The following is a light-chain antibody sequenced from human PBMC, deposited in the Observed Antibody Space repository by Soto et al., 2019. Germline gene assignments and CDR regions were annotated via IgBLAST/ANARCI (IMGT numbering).Light chain of an antibody. Sequence: DVVMTQSPLSLPVTLGQPASISCRSSQSLLYSDGNTYLSWFQQRPGQSPRRLIYKVSSRDSGVPDRFSGSGSGTDFTLKISRVEAEDVGVYYCMQGTHWPPYTFGQGTKLEIK. CDR1: QSLLYSDGNTY. J-gene: IGKJ2*01. CDR3: MQGTHWPPYT. V-gene: IGKV2-30*01. CDR2: KVS.